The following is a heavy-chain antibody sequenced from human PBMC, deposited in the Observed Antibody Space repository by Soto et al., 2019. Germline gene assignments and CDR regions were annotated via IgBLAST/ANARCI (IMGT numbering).Heavy chain of an antibody. CDR3: ASWHEREHAYDV. CDR1: GLTVSGKKY. D-gene: IGHD1-1*01. V-gene: IGHV3-53*01. CDR2: LYDVDGS. Sequence: VQLVESGGGLIQPGESLGLSCAAFGLTVSGKKYVAWVRQAPGKGLEWVSALYDVDGSFYADSVKGRFTTSSDSSKTTVYLQMNGLRPDDTAVYYCASWHEREHAYDVWGQGTTVTVSS. J-gene: IGHJ3*01.